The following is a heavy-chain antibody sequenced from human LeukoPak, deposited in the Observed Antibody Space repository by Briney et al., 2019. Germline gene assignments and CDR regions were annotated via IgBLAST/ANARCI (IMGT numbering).Heavy chain of an antibody. CDR2: ISSSSSYI. V-gene: IGHV3-21*01. Sequence: PGGSLRLSCAASGFTFSSYAMSWVRQAPGKGLEWVSSISSSSSYIYYADSVKGRFTISRDNARNSLHLQMDSLRAEDTAVYYCARDCFGGSCYSGWGFYYGMDVWGQGTTVTVSS. J-gene: IGHJ6*02. D-gene: IGHD2-15*01. CDR3: ARDCFGGSCYSGWGFYYGMDV. CDR1: GFTFSSYA.